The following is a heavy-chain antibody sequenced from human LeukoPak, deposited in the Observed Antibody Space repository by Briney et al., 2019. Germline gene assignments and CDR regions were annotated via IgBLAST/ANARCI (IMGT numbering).Heavy chain of an antibody. CDR1: GFTFSRFV. V-gene: IGHV3-48*04. CDR3: TRDFRDGVGF. CDR2: IGSNSATT. D-gene: IGHD2-8*01. J-gene: IGHJ4*02. Sequence: GGSLRLSCVASGFTFSRFVMNWVRQSPGKGLEWVSYIGSNSATTHFADAVKGRFTISRDNAKNSLYLQMTSLRVEDTAVYYCTRDFRDGVGFWGQGTLVTVSS.